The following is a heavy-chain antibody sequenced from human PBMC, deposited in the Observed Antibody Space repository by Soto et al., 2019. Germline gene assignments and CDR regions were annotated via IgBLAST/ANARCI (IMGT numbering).Heavy chain of an antibody. CDR2: ISSSGSTI. V-gene: IGHV3-48*03. CDR1: GFTFSSYE. D-gene: IGHD3-9*01. J-gene: IGHJ3*02. Sequence: WGSLRLSCAASGFTFSSYEINFSRQSPFKGLEWVSYISSSGSTIYYADSVKGRFTISRDNAKNSLYLQMNSLRAEDTAVYYCARDSFYYDILTGYYSPVAFDIWGQGTMVTVSS. CDR3: ARDSFYYDILTGYYSPVAFDI.